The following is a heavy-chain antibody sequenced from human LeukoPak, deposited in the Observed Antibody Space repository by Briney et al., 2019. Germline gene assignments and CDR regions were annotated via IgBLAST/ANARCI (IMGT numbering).Heavy chain of an antibody. J-gene: IGHJ5*02. CDR3: ARAGHYDFWSGYYTGWFDP. CDR1: GGSFSGYY. D-gene: IGHD3-3*01. V-gene: IGHV4-34*01. Sequence: SETLSITCAVYGGSFSGYYWSWIRQPPGKGLEWIGEINHSGSTNYNPSLKSRVTISVDTSKNQFSLKLSSVTAADTAVYYCARAGHYDFWSGYYTGWFDPWGQGTLVTVSS. CDR2: INHSGST.